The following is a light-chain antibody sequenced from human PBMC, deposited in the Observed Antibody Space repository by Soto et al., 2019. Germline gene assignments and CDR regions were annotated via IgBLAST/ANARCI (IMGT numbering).Light chain of an antibody. J-gene: IGLJ1*01. Sequence: SVLTQPPSASGTAGQGVTISCSGSTSNIGSNTVNWYQQLPGTAPRTLIYSNNQRPSGVPDRFSGSKSGTSGSLAISGLLSEDEADYYCAAWDDGLNGYVFGTGTKVTVL. V-gene: IGLV1-44*01. CDR1: TSNIGSNT. CDR3: AAWDDGLNGYV. CDR2: SNN.